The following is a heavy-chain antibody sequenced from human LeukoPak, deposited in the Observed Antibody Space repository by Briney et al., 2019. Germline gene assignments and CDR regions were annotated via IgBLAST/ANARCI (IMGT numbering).Heavy chain of an antibody. V-gene: IGHV4-4*07. J-gene: IGHJ3*02. CDR2: IYSSGST. CDR1: GGSTNSYY. D-gene: IGHD1-26*01. Sequence: SETLSLTCSVSGGSTNSYYWSWIRQSGGKGLEWIGRIYSSGSTVYNPSLNSRLTMSIDTSKNQFSLKLSSVTAADTAVYYCARVRDSGAFDIWGQGTMVTVSS. CDR3: ARVRDSGAFDI.